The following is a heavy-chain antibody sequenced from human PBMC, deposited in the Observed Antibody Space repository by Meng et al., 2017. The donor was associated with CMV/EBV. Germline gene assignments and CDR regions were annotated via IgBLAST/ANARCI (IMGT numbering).Heavy chain of an antibody. CDR2: ISYDGSNK. CDR3: ARAAYLPEIQLWSRSYYYYGMDV. J-gene: IGHJ6*02. Sequence: GESLKISCAASGFTFSSYAMHWARQAPGKGLEWVAVISYDGSNKYYADSVKGRFTISRDNSKNTLYLQMNSLRAEDTAVYYCARAAYLPEIQLWSRSYYYYGMDVWGQGTTVTVSS. V-gene: IGHV3-30*04. CDR1: GFTFSSYA. D-gene: IGHD5-18*01.